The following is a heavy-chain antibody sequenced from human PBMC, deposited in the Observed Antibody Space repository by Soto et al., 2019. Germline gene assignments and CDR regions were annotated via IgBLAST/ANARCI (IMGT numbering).Heavy chain of an antibody. CDR1: GFSLSTSGMC. Sequence: SGPTLMNPTQTLTLTCTFSGFSLSTSGMCVSWIRQPPGKALEWLARIDWDDDKYYSTSLKTRLTISKDTSKNQVVLTMTNMDPVDTATYYCARSYYDFWSGYYTSDYYYYMDVWGKGTTVTVSS. D-gene: IGHD3-3*01. J-gene: IGHJ6*03. V-gene: IGHV2-70*11. CDR3: ARSYYDFWSGYYTSDYYYYMDV. CDR2: IDWDDDK.